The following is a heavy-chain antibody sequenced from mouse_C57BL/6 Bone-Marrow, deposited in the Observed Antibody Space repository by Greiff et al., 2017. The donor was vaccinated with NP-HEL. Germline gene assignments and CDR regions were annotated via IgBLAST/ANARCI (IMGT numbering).Heavy chain of an antibody. J-gene: IGHJ4*01. CDR2: INPNYGTT. Sequence: EVQLQQSGPELVKPGASVKLSCKASGYSFTDYNMNWVKQSNGKSLEWIGVINPNYGTTSYNQKFKGKATLTVDQSSSTAYMQLNSLTSEDSAVYYFYYYGSSGPLAMDYWGQGTSVTVSS. D-gene: IGHD1-1*01. CDR3: YYYGSSGPLAMDY. V-gene: IGHV1-39*01. CDR1: GYSFTDYN.